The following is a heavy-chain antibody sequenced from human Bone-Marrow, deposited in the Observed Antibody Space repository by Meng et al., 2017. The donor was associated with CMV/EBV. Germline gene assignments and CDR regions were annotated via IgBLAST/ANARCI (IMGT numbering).Heavy chain of an antibody. Sequence: GESLKISCAASGFTVSSNYMSWVRQAPGRGLEWVSAVYNGGQTYYVDSVKGRFTISRDNSKNTLYLQMNTLRAEDTAVYYCATAPNGYYFDYWGQGTLVTVSS. V-gene: IGHV3-53*01. J-gene: IGHJ4*02. CDR2: VYNGGQT. CDR1: GFTVSSNY. CDR3: ATAPNGYYFDY.